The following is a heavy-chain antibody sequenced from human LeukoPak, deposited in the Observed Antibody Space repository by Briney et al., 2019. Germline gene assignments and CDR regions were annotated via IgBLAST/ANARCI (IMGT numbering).Heavy chain of an antibody. CDR2: INPSGGST. V-gene: IGHV1-46*01. CDR3: ARVDSGDWFDP. Sequence: ASVKVSCKVSGYTFTSYYMHWVRQAPGQGLEWMGIINPSGGSTSYAQKFQGRVTMTRDMSTSTVYMELSSLRSEDTAVYYCARVDSGDWFDPWGQGTLVTVSS. CDR1: GYTFTSYY. J-gene: IGHJ5*02. D-gene: IGHD1-26*01.